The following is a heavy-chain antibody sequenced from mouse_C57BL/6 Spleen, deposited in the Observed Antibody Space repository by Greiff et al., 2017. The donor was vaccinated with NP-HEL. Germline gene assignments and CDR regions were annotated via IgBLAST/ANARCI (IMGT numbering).Heavy chain of an antibody. J-gene: IGHJ4*01. CDR3: ARGGLNWDRVDY. Sequence: EVQLQQSGPELVKPGASVKISCKASGYTFTDYYMNWVKQSHGKSLEWIGDINPNNGGTSYNQKFKGKATLTVDKSSSTAYMALRSMTSEESAVYYCARGGLNWDRVDYWGQGTSVTVSS. CDR2: INPNNGGT. D-gene: IGHD4-1*02. V-gene: IGHV1-26*01. CDR1: GYTFTDYY.